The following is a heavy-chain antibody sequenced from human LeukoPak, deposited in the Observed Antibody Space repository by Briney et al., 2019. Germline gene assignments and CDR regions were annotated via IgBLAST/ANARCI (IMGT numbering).Heavy chain of an antibody. D-gene: IGHD2-2*01. Sequence: GESLKISCQGSGYSFTSYWIGWVRQMPGKGLEWMGIIYPGDSDTRYSPSFQGQVTISADKSISTAYLQWSSLKASDTAMYYCAREYCSSTSCYLDAFDIWGQGTMVTVSS. CDR2: IYPGDSDT. J-gene: IGHJ3*02. V-gene: IGHV5-51*01. CDR1: GYSFTSYW. CDR3: AREYCSSTSCYLDAFDI.